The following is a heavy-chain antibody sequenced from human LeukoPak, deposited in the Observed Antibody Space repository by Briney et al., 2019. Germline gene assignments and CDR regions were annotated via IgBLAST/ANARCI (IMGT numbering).Heavy chain of an antibody. J-gene: IGHJ3*02. CDR2: INPSGGST. CDR3: AILRITGTKDAYDAFDI. Sequence: ASVKVSCKASGYTFTSYYMHWVRQAPGQGLEWMGIINPSGGSTSYAQKFQGRVTMTRDTSTSTVYMELSSLRSEDTAVYYCAILRITGTKDAYDAFDIWGQGTMVTVSS. V-gene: IGHV1-46*01. CDR1: GYTFTSYY. D-gene: IGHD1-7*01.